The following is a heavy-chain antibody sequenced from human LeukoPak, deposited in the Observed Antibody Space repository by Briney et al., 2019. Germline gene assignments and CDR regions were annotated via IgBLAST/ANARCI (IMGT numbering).Heavy chain of an antibody. CDR2: INPTSGDT. CDR1: GYTFTGYY. Sequence: ASVKVSCKASGYTFTGYYIHCVRQAPGQGLEWMGWINPTSGDTDYTQKFQGRVTMTRDTSISTAYMELNRLKSDDTAVYYCAREMATVTGPTSVYFDSWGQGTLVTVSS. V-gene: IGHV1-2*02. CDR3: AREMATVTGPTSVYFDS. D-gene: IGHD1-20*01. J-gene: IGHJ4*02.